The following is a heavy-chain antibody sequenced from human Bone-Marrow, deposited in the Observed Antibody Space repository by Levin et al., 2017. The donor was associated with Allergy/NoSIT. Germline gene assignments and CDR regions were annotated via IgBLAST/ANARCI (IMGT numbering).Heavy chain of an antibody. V-gene: IGHV3-49*04. D-gene: IGHD2-21*01. Sequence: GESLKISCTASGFTFGDYAMSWVRQAPGKGLEWVGFIRSKAYGGTTEYAASVKGRFTISRDDSKSIAYLQMNSLKTEDTAVYYCTRDGAYCGGDCFRVGGYWGQGTLVTVSS. CDR3: TRDGAYCGGDCFRVGGY. CDR1: GFTFGDYA. J-gene: IGHJ4*02. CDR2: IRSKAYGGTT.